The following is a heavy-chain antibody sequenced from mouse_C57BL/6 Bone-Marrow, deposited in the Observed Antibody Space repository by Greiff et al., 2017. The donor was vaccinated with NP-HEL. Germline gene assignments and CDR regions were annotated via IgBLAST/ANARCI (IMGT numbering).Heavy chain of an antibody. CDR2: IDPSDSYT. J-gene: IGHJ1*03. V-gene: IGHV1-69*01. Sequence: QVQLQQSGAELVMPGASVKLSCKASGYTFTSYWMHWVKQRPGQGLEWIGEIDPSDSYTNYNQKFKGKSTLTVDKSSSTAYMQLSSLTSEDSAVYYCARRGGIYYGNYWYFDVWGTGTTVTVSS. CDR1: GYTFTSYW. CDR3: ARRGGIYYGNYWYFDV. D-gene: IGHD2-1*01.